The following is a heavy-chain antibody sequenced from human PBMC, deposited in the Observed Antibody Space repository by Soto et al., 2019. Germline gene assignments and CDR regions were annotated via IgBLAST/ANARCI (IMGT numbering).Heavy chain of an antibody. D-gene: IGHD3-22*01. CDR2: IYYSGST. Sequence: PSETLSLTCTVSGGSISSYYWSWIRQPPGKGLEWIGYIYYSGSTNYNPSLKSRVTISVDTSKNQFSLKLSSVTAADTAVYYCARFGDSGYRPDYWGQGTLVTVSS. CDR1: GGSISSYY. J-gene: IGHJ4*02. CDR3: ARFGDSGYRPDY. V-gene: IGHV4-59*01.